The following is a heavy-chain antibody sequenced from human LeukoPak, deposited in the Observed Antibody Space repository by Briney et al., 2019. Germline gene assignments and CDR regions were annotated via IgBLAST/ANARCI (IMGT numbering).Heavy chain of an antibody. CDR1: GYTFTGYY. V-gene: IGHV1-2*02. CDR3: AADEYYYDSSGYYPNDY. Sequence: ASVKVSCKASGYTFTGYYMHWVRQAPGQGLEWMGWINPNSGGTNYAQKFQGRVTMTRDTSISTAYMELSRLRSDDTAVYYCAADEYYYDSSGYYPNDYWGQGTLVTVSS. J-gene: IGHJ4*02. D-gene: IGHD3-22*01. CDR2: INPNSGGT.